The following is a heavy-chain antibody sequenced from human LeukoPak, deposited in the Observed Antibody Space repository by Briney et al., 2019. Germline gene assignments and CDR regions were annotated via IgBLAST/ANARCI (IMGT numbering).Heavy chain of an antibody. Sequence: PSETLSLTCTVSGGSISSGGYYWSWIRQHPGKGLEWIGYIYYSGSTNYNPSLKSRVTISVDTSKNQFSLKLSSVTAADTAVYYCARDGIPYYDFWSGYYYYYYYMDVWGKGTTVTVSS. CDR1: GGSISSGGYY. D-gene: IGHD3-3*01. CDR3: ARDGIPYYDFWSGYYYYYYYMDV. CDR2: IYYSGST. V-gene: IGHV4-61*08. J-gene: IGHJ6*03.